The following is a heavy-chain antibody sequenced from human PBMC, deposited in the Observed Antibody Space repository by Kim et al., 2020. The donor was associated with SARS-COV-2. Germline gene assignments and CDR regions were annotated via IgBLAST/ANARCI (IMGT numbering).Heavy chain of an antibody. D-gene: IGHD2-8*01. CDR2: INWNSGSL. CDR1: GFNFNTHA. J-gene: IGHJ6*03. CDR3: VKDREGSSGVWYHSYDMDV. Sequence: GGSLRLSCEASGFNFNTHAMHWVRQRPGKGLEWVSGINWNSGSLEYVDSVKGRFTISRDNAKKSLFLQMNSLRAEDTAVYHCVKDREGSSGVWYHSYDMDVWGQGTTVTVSS. V-gene: IGHV3-9*01.